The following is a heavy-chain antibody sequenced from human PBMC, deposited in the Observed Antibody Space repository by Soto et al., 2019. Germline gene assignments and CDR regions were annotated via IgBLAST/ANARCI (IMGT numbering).Heavy chain of an antibody. CDR2: IYYSGST. Sequence: SETLSLTCTVSGGSISSYYWSWIRQPPGKGLEWIGYIYYSGSTNYNPSLRSRVTISVDTSKNQFSLKLSSVTAADTAVYYCARDNLIGGGLVTDYWGQGTLVTVSS. V-gene: IGHV4-59*01. D-gene: IGHD2-21*02. CDR3: ARDNLIGGGLVTDY. J-gene: IGHJ4*02. CDR1: GGSISSYY.